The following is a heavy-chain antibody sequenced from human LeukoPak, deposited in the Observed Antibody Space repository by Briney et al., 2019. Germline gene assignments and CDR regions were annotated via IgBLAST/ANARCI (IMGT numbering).Heavy chain of an antibody. Sequence: PSQTLSLTCTVSGGSISSYYWSWIRQPPGKGLEWIGNIYDSGNTNYNPSLKSRVTISVDTSKNQCSLKLSSVTAADTAVYYCARQSISGSSLSYFDYWGQGTLVNVSS. CDR2: IYDSGNT. CDR1: GGSISSYY. V-gene: IGHV4-59*01. CDR3: ARQSISGSSLSYFDY. D-gene: IGHD3-22*01. J-gene: IGHJ4*02.